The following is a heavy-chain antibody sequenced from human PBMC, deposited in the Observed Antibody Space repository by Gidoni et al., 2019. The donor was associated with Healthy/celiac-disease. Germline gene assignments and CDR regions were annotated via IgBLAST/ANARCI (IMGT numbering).Heavy chain of an antibody. J-gene: IGHJ4*02. CDR2: IIPICGTA. CDR1: GGTFSSYA. CDR3: ARDLGSFYDSSGSINL. V-gene: IGHV1-69*01. D-gene: IGHD3-22*01. Sequence: QVQLVQSGAEVKKPGSSVKVSCKASGGTFSSYAISWVRQAPGQGLEWMGGIIPICGTANYAQKFQGRVTITADESTSTAYMELSSLRSEDTAVYYCARDLGSFYDSSGSINLWGQGTLVTVSS.